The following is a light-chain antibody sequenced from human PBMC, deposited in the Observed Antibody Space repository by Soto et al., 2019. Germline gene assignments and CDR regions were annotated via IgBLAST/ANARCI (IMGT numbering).Light chain of an antibody. Sequence: VLTQSPGTLSLSPGERATLSCMAIQSVSTNYLAWYQQKPGQAPRLLIYGASIRATGIPDRFSGSGSGTDFTLTISRLESEDFAVYYCQQYGNLLWTFGQGSNVDVK. CDR3: QQYGNLLWT. CDR1: QSVSTNY. V-gene: IGKV3-20*01. J-gene: IGKJ1*01. CDR2: GAS.